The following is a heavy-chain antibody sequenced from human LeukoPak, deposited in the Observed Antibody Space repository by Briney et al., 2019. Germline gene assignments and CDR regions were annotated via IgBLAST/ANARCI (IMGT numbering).Heavy chain of an antibody. CDR3: ARVNYYDSSGTLDY. J-gene: IGHJ4*02. CDR1: GGSISSYC. CDR2: IYYSGST. V-gene: IGHV4-59*01. D-gene: IGHD3-22*01. Sequence: ASETLSLTRTVSGGSISSYCWSWIRQPPGKGLEWIGYIYYSGSTNYNPSLKSRVTILVDTSKNQFSLKLSSVTAADTAVYYCARVNYYDSSGTLDYWGQGTLVTVSS.